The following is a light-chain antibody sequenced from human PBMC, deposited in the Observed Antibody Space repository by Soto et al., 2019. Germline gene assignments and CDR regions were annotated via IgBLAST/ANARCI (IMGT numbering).Light chain of an antibody. Sequence: IVLPPSPLSLTVTPGQPASISCSSRPSLQYSDGKTYFHCIHHSQAQSPRRLLNKVATRDHGFPDRFSGSGSATDFTHEIRRVEAEDVGVYHCLQCSYCPWTFGQGTKV. J-gene: IGKJ1*01. CDR1: PSLQYSDGKTY. CDR3: LQCSYCPWT. CDR2: KVA. V-gene: IGKV2-30*01.